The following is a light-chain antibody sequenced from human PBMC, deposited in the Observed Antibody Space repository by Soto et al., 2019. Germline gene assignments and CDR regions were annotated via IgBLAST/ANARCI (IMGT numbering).Light chain of an antibody. Sequence: QSALTQPASVSGSPGQSITISCTGTSSDVGPYNYVSWFQHHPGKAPKLLIYEVTKRPSGVSNRFSGSKSGNTASLTISGLQSEDEYDYYCSSYTTSNDYVLGTGMKVTV. CDR2: EVT. J-gene: IGLJ1*01. V-gene: IGLV2-14*01. CDR3: SSYTTSNDYV. CDR1: SSDVGPYNY.